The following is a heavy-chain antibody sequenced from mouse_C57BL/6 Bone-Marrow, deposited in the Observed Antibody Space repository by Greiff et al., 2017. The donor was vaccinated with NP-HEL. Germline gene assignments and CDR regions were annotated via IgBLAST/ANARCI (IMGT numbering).Heavy chain of an antibody. V-gene: IGHV1-9*01. CDR2: ILPGRGST. Sequence: QVQLQQSGAELMKPGASVKLSCKATGYTFTGYWIEWVKQRPGHGLEWIGEILPGRGSTNYNEKFKGKATFTADTSSNTAYMQLSSLTTEDSAIYYCARDGYSNYYFDYWGQGTTLTVSS. J-gene: IGHJ2*01. D-gene: IGHD2-5*01. CDR3: ARDGYSNYYFDY. CDR1: GYTFTGYW.